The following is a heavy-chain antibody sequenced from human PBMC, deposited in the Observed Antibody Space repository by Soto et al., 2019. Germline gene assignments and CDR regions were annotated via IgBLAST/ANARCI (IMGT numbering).Heavy chain of an antibody. CDR1: GFPFSSYA. Sequence: GGSLRLSCAASGFPFSSYAMSWVRQAPGKGLEWVSAISGSGGSTYYADSVKGRFTISRDNSKNTLYLQMNSLRAEDTAVYYCAKSGVWFGSNWFDPWGQGTLVTVSS. J-gene: IGHJ5*02. CDR2: ISGSGGST. V-gene: IGHV3-23*01. D-gene: IGHD3-10*01. CDR3: AKSGVWFGSNWFDP.